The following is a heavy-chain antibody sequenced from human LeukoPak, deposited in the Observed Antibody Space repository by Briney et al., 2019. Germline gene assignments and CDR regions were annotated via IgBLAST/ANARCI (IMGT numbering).Heavy chain of an antibody. CDR3: ARVRDRSSYFYDLDY. J-gene: IGHJ4*02. CDR2: IHYSGST. CDR1: GGSISSYY. D-gene: IGHD3-22*01. Sequence: SETLSLTCTVSGGSISSYYWSWIRQPPGKGLEGIGCIHYSGSTNYNPSLKSRVTSSVDTSKNQFSLKLSSVTAADTAVYYCARVRDRSSYFYDLDYWGQGTLVTVSS. V-gene: IGHV4-59*01.